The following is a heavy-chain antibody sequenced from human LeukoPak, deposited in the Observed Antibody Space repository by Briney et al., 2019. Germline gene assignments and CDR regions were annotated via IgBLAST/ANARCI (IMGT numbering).Heavy chain of an antibody. D-gene: IGHD3-3*01. CDR3: ARSDYWSSYRLDY. J-gene: IGHJ4*02. V-gene: IGHV4-4*09. Sequence: PSETLSLTCTVSGGSISSYYWSWIRQPPGKGLEWIGYIYTSGSTNYNPSLKSRVTISVDTSKNQFSLKLSSVTAADTAVYYCARSDYWSSYRLDYWGQGTLATVSS. CDR1: GGSISSYY. CDR2: IYTSGST.